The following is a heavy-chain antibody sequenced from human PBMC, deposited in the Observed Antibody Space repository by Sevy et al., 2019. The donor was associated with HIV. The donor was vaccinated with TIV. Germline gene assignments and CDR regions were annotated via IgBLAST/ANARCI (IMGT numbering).Heavy chain of an antibody. D-gene: IGHD2-2*01. CDR3: VASNSWEDY. CDR1: RLTLSSYW. J-gene: IGHJ4*02. CDR2: VNSDGSST. V-gene: IGHV3-74*01. Sequence: GGSLRLSCAPPRLTLSSYWMHWVRQAPGKGLVWVSGVNSDGSSTTDADSVKGRFTISRDNAKNTLSLQMNSLRVEDTAVYHCVASNSWEDYWGQGTLVTVSS.